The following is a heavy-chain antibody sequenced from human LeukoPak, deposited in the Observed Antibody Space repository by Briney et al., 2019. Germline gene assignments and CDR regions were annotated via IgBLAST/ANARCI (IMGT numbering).Heavy chain of an antibody. V-gene: IGHV3-74*01. D-gene: IGHD5-24*01. CDR2: INSDGSST. J-gene: IGHJ4*02. CDR1: GFTFSSYW. CDR3: ATSAWGYNGDY. Sequence: GGSLRLSCAASGFTFSSYWMHWVRQAPGKGLVWVSRINSDGSSTSYADSVKGRFTISRDNAKNTLYLQMNSLRAEDTAVYYCATSAWGYNGDYWGQGTLVTVSS.